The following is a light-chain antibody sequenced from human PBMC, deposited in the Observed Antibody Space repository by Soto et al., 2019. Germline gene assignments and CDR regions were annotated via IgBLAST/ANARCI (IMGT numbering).Light chain of an antibody. CDR2: GAS. Sequence: EIVLTQSPGTLSLSPGERATLSCRAGQSVSNNYLAWYQQKPGQAPRLLIYGASSRAIGIPDRFSVSGSGTDFTIIISRLEPEDLAVYYCQQYGTSITFGQGTRLEIK. V-gene: IGKV3-20*01. J-gene: IGKJ5*01. CDR1: QSVSNNY. CDR3: QQYGTSIT.